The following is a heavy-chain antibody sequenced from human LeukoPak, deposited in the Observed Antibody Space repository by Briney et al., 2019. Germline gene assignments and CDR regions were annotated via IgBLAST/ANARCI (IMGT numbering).Heavy chain of an antibody. V-gene: IGHV3-73*01. D-gene: IGHD1-26*01. Sequence: GGSLKLSCAASGFTLSDSAIHWVRQASGKGLEWVGLIDRPAKSYATAYGSSVGGRFTISRDGSKNTAYLQMDSLKTEDTALYYCTRDRGTYNWLDPWGQGTLVTVSS. CDR2: IDRPAKSYAT. CDR1: GFTLSDSA. CDR3: TRDRGTYNWLDP. J-gene: IGHJ5*02.